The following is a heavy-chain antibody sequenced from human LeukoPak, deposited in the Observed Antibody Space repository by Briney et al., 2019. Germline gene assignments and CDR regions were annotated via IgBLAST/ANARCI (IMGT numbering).Heavy chain of an antibody. CDR2: IYYSGST. Sequence: SETLSLTCTVSGGSISSGSYYWSWIRQPPGKRLEWIGYIYYSGSTNYNPSLKSRVTIFVDTSKNQFSLKLSSVTAADTAVYYCAIHYSCNWRWFDPWGQGTQVTVSS. CDR3: AIHYSCNWRWFDP. D-gene: IGHD6-13*01. CDR1: GGSISSGSYY. V-gene: IGHV4-61*01. J-gene: IGHJ5*02.